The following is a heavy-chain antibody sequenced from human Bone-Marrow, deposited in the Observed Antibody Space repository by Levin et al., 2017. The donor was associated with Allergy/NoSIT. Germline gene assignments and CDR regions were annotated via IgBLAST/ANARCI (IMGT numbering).Heavy chain of an antibody. D-gene: IGHD3-10*01. V-gene: IGHV3-33*01. CDR1: AFTFSDYG. CDR2: MWSDESNK. CDR3: AREGGSGSNSFMDV. Sequence: GGSLRLSCAASAFTFSDYGMHWVRQAPGKGLEWVAVMWSDESNKFYGDSVKGRFTISRDNSKNTLYLQMNSLRVEDTAVYYCAREGGSGSNSFMDVWGKGTTVTVSS. J-gene: IGHJ6*03.